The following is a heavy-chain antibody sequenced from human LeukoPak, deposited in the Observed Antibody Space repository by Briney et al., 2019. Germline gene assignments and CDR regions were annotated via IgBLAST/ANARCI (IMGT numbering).Heavy chain of an antibody. V-gene: IGHV3-64*01. CDR1: GFTFSSYA. D-gene: IGHD2-21*02. Sequence: GGSLRLSCAASGFTFSSYAMHWVRQAPGKGLEYVSAISSNGGSTYYANSVKGRFTISRDNSKNTLYLQMGSLRAEDMAVYYCARVLSSGGDPGLLDYWGQGTLVTVSS. CDR3: ARVLSSGGDPGLLDY. CDR2: ISSNGGST. J-gene: IGHJ4*02.